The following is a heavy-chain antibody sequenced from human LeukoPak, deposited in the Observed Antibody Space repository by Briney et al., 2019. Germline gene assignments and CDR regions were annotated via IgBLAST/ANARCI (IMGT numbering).Heavy chain of an antibody. CDR1: GGSISSYY. Sequence: SETLSLTCTVSGGSISSYYWSWIRQPPGKGLEWIGYIYYSGSTNYNPSLKSRVTISVDTSKNQFSLKLSSVTAADTAVYYCARHGRFGYLDYWGQGTLVTVSS. CDR2: IYYSGST. J-gene: IGHJ4*02. CDR3: ARHGRFGYLDY. V-gene: IGHV4-59*08. D-gene: IGHD3-10*01.